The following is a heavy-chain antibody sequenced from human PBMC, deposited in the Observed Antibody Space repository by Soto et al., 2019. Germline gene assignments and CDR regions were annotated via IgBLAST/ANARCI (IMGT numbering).Heavy chain of an antibody. CDR2: ISSSSTYK. J-gene: IGHJ4*02. CDR3: VRDPRFTALQYFDWSLDY. CDR1: GFTFSSYT. Sequence: RLSCGNFGFTFSSYTMNWVRQAPGKGLEWVSSISSSSTYKYYADSVKGRFTISRDNAKNLVYLQMNNLRAEDTAVYYCVRDPRFTALQYFDWSLDYWGQGTLVTVSS. V-gene: IGHV3-21*01. D-gene: IGHD3-9*01.